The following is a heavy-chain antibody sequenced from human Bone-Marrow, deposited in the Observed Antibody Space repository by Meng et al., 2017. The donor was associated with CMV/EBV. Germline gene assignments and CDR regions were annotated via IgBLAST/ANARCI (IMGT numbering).Heavy chain of an antibody. CDR1: GYTFTGYY. Sequence: ASVKVFCKASGYTFTGYYMHWVRQAPGQGLEWMGWINPNSGGTNYAQKFQGRVTMTRDTSISTAYMELSRLRSDDTAVYYCASQIVVVPAAKYHNWVDPWGQGTLVTVSS. CDR3: ASQIVVVPAAKYHNWVDP. D-gene: IGHD2-2*01. J-gene: IGHJ5*02. CDR2: INPNSGGT. V-gene: IGHV1-2*02.